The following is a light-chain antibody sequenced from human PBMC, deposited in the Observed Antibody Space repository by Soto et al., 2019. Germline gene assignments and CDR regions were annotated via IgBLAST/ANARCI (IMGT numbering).Light chain of an antibody. J-gene: IGKJ4*01. CDR1: QSVLYSSNNKNY. CDR2: WAS. V-gene: IGKV4-1*01. Sequence: DIVMTQSPDSLAVSLGERATINCKSSQSVLYSSNNKNYLAWYQQKPGQPPKLLIHWASTRESGVPDRFSGSGSGTDFPLTIRSLQAEDVAVYYCQQYYSNPPTFGGGTNVEIK. CDR3: QQYYSNPPT.